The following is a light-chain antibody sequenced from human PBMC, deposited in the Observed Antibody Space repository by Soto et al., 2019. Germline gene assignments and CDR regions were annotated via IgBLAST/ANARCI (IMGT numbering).Light chain of an antibody. V-gene: IGKV1-5*01. Sequence: QDPAALLVAIQDIPTITFLASQSISSWLAWYQQKPGTAPKLLIYHASNLESGVPSRFSGSGSGTEFTLTISSLQPDDFATYYCQQDNSYSETFGEGTNVDIK. CDR3: QQDNSYSET. CDR1: QSISSW. J-gene: IGKJ1*01. CDR2: HAS.